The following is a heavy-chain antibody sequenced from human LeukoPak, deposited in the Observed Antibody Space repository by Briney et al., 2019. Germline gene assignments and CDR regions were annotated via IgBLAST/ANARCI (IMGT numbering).Heavy chain of an antibody. D-gene: IGHD6-6*01. Sequence: PGGSLRLSCAASGFTFSSYAMSWVRQAPGKGLEWVSVISGSGHTTYYADSVKGRFTISRDNSKSTLYLQMNSLRAEDTAVYYCANDSLSSSRALLFDYWGQGTLVTVSS. CDR3: ANDSLSSSRALLFDY. J-gene: IGHJ4*02. V-gene: IGHV3-23*01. CDR2: ISGSGHTT. CDR1: GFTFSSYA.